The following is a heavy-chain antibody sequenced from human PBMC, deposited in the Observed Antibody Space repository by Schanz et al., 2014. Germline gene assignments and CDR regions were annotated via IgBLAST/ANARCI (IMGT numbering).Heavy chain of an antibody. V-gene: IGHV1-2*06. D-gene: IGHD6-13*01. CDR1: GYTFTDYY. CDR3: AREAAASARWFDP. J-gene: IGHJ5*02. Sequence: QVQLVQSGAEVKKLGASVKVSCKASGYTFTDYYMHWVRQAPGQGLEWMGRINPNSGGTNYAQKFQGRVTMTRDTSISTAYMELSSLRSDDTAVYYCAREAAASARWFDPWGQGTLVTVSS. CDR2: INPNSGGT.